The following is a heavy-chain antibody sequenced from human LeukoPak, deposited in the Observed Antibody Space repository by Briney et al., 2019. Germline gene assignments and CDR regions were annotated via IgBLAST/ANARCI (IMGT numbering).Heavy chain of an antibody. CDR3: ARDDPYCGGDCYAFDI. CDR2: IYYSGST. V-gene: IGHV4-59*01. CDR1: GGSISSYY. Sequence: SETLSPTCTVSGGSISSYYWSWIRQPPGKGLEWIGYIYYSGSTNYNPSLKSRVTISVDTSKNQFSLKLSSVTAADTAVYYCARDDPYCGGDCYAFDIWGQGTMVTVSS. J-gene: IGHJ3*02. D-gene: IGHD2-21*02.